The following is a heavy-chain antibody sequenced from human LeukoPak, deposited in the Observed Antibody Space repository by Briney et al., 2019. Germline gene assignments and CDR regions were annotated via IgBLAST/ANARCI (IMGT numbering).Heavy chain of an antibody. J-gene: IGHJ4*02. CDR2: INHSGST. D-gene: IGHD3/OR15-3a*01. Sequence: SETLSLTCAVYGGSFSGYYWSWIRQPPRKGLEWIGEINHSGSTNYNPSLKSRVTISVDTSKNQFSLKLSSVTAADTAVYYCARASGTFDYWGQGTLVTVSS. CDR3: ARASGTFDY. V-gene: IGHV4-34*01. CDR1: GGSFSGYY.